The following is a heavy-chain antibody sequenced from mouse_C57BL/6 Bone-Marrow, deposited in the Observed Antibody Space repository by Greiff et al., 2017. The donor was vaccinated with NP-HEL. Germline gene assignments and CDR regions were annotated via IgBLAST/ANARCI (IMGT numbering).Heavy chain of an antibody. CDR1: GYSITSDY. D-gene: IGHD1-1*01. V-gene: IGHV3-8*01. J-gene: IGHJ4*01. CDR3: ARWGYYGSGYGYAMDY. Sequence: EVQLVESGPGLAKPSQTLSLTCSVTGYSITSDYWNWIRKFPGNKLEYMGYISYSGSTNYNPSLKSRISITRDTSTNQYYLQLNTVTTEDAATYYCARWGYYGSGYGYAMDYWGQGTSVTVSS. CDR2: ISYSGST.